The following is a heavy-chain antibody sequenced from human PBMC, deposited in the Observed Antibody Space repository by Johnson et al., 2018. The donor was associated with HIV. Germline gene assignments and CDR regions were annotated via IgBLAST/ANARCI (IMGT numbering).Heavy chain of an antibody. CDR1: GFTFSSYA. CDR2: VSYDGSER. V-gene: IGHV3-30*04. CDR3: ARDATYYYDSSGYHDAFDI. D-gene: IGHD3-22*01. Sequence: QVQLVESGGGVVQPGRSLRLSCAASGFTFSSYAMHWVRQAPGKGLEWVAVVSYDGSERYYADSVKGRFTLSRDNSKNTLYLQMNSLRAEDTAVYYCARDATYYYDSSGYHDAFDIWGQGTMVTVSS. J-gene: IGHJ3*02.